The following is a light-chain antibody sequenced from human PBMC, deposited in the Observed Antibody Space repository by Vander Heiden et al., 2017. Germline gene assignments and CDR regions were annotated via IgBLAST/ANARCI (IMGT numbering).Light chain of an antibody. CDR3: HQSYAAPHT. Sequence: DTQITHSASSLSSSVGDRVTITCRASQSISSYLNWYQQKPGKAPKLLIYAASSFHSRVPSRISGRGSRSHFTRSIMRLILAAFPTYFFHQSYAAPHTFGGGTKVXIK. CDR2: AAS. J-gene: IGKJ4*01. V-gene: IGKV1-39*01. CDR1: QSISSY.